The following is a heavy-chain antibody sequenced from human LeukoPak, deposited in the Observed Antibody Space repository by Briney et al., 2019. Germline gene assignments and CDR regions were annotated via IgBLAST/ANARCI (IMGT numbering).Heavy chain of an antibody. CDR3: ARDFYYYGSGSYEGGDFDY. V-gene: IGHV1-46*01. CDR2: INPSGGST. Sequence: ASVKVSCKASGYTFTSYYMRWVRQAPGQGLEWMGIINPSGGSTSYAQKFQGRVTMTRDTSTSTVYMELSSLRSEDTAVYYCARDFYYYGSGSYEGGDFDYWGQGTLVTVSS. D-gene: IGHD3-10*01. CDR1: GYTFTSYY. J-gene: IGHJ4*02.